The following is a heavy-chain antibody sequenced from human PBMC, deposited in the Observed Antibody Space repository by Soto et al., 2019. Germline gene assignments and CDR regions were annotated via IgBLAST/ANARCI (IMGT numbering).Heavy chain of an antibody. J-gene: IGHJ3*02. CDR3: AKGGSGSYSNAFDI. D-gene: IGHD3-10*01. V-gene: IGHV4-39*01. CDR2: IYYSGST. CDR1: GGSISSSSYY. Sequence: SDTLSLNSTVSGGSISSSSYYWGWIRQPPGKGLGWIGSIYYSGSTYYNPSLKSRVTISVDTSKNQFSLKLSSVTAADTAVYYCAKGGSGSYSNAFDIWGQGTMVS.